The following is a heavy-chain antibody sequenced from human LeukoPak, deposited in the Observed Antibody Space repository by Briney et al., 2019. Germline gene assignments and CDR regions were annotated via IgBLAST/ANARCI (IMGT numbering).Heavy chain of an antibody. CDR3: GSGYDDIYFDY. D-gene: IGHD5-12*01. Sequence: GAALKISCKGSGYSFTSYWIGRVRQMPGKGLEWMGIIDFGDSDTRYSPSFQGQVTISSDTSVSTAYLQWSSPKASDYDMYSCGSGYDDIYFDYWGKGTLVTVFS. CDR1: GYSFTSYW. CDR2: IDFGDSDT. V-gene: IGHV5-51*01. J-gene: IGHJ4*02.